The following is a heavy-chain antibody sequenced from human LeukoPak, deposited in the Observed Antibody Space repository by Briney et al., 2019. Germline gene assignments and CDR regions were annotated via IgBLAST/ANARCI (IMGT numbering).Heavy chain of an antibody. D-gene: IGHD6-19*01. CDR3: ARHSSGCFDY. CDR1: GFTFSSYG. J-gene: IGHJ4*02. CDR2: IKQDGSEK. V-gene: IGHV3-7*01. Sequence: GGSLRLSCAASGFTFSSYGMSWVGQAPGKGLEWVANIKQDGSEKYYVDSVKGRFTISRDNAKNSLYLQMNSLRAEDTAVYYCARHSSGCFDYWGQGTLVTVSS.